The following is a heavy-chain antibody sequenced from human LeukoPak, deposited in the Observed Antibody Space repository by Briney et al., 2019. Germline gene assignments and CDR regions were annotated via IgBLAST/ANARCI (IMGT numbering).Heavy chain of an antibody. J-gene: IGHJ5*02. V-gene: IGHV1-2*02. D-gene: IGHD3-9*01. Sequence: ASVKVSCKASGYTFIGYYMHWVRQAPAHGPEWMGWINPKTGGTKYAQKFHGRLTMTRDTSISTAYMELSRLRSDDTAVYYCARGPALYYDILTGSTYNYFDPWGQGTSVTVSS. CDR2: INPKTGGT. CDR1: GYTFIGYY. CDR3: ARGPALYYDILTGSTYNYFDP.